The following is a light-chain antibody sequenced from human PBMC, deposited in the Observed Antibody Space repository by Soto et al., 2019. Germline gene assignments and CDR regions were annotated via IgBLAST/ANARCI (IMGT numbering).Light chain of an antibody. J-gene: IGLJ2*01. CDR1: LLAKTY. CDR3: CSAADNNVL. CDR2: KDS. V-gene: IGLV3-27*01. Sequence: SYELTQPSSVSVSPGQTARIACSGDLLAKTYVRWFQQKPGQAPVVLIYKDSERPSGIPERFTGSSSGTTVTLTISGAQVEDGADYYCCSAADNNVLFGGGTKLTVL.